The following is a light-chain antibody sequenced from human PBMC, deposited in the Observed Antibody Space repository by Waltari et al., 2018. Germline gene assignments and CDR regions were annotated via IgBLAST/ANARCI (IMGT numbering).Light chain of an antibody. V-gene: IGKV3-20*01. Sequence: EIVLTQSPGTLSLSPGERDTLSCRASQTVRTTYLAGYQQKPGQAPTRLIYGASSRATGIPDRFSGSGSGTDCSLTISSLEPEDFAVYYVQQYDISPLTFGGGTKVEIK. CDR2: GAS. CDR3: QQYDISPLT. J-gene: IGKJ4*01. CDR1: QTVRTTY.